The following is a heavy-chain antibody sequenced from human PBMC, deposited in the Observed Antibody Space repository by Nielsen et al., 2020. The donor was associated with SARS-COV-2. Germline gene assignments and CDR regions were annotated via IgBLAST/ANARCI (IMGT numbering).Heavy chain of an antibody. J-gene: IGHJ6*02. Sequence: ASVKVSCKVSGYTLTELSMHWVRQAPGKGLEWMGGFDPEDGETIYAQKFQGRVTMTEDTSTDTAYMELSSLRSEDTAVYYCARVEEAAMFYYYGMDVWGQGTTVTVSS. CDR2: FDPEDGET. D-gene: IGHD2-2*01. CDR3: ARVEEAAMFYYYGMDV. CDR1: GYTLTELS. V-gene: IGHV1-24*01.